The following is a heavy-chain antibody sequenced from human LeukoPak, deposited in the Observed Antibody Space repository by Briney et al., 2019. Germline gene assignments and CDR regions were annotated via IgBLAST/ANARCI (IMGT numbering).Heavy chain of an antibody. CDR3: AIIAAAGTGSFDY. V-gene: IGHV3-30*02. D-gene: IGHD6-13*01. CDR2: IRYDGSNK. J-gene: IGHJ4*02. CDR1: GFTFSSYG. Sequence: GGSLRLSCAASGFTFSSYGMHWVRQAPGKGLEWVAFIRYDGSNKYYADSVKGRFTISRDNSKNTLYLQMNSLRAEDTAVYYCAIIAAAGTGSFDYWGQGTLVTVSS.